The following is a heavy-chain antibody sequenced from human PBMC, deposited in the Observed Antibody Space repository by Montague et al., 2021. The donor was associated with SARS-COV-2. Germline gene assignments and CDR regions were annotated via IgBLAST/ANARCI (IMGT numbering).Heavy chain of an antibody. J-gene: IGHJ5*02. CDR3: ASLTPGYCSSTSCYSYWFDP. V-gene: IGHV4-34*01. CDR2: INHSGST. CDR1: GGSFSGYY. D-gene: IGHD2-2*02. Sequence: SETLSLACAVYGGSFSGYYWSWIRQPPGKGLEWIGEINHSGSTNYNPSLKSRVTISVDTSKNQFSLKLSSVTAADTAVYYCASLTPGYCSSTSCYSYWFDPWGQGTLVTVSS.